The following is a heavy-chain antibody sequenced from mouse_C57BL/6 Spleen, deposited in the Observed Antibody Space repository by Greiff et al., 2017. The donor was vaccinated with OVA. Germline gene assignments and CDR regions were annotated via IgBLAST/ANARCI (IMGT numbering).Heavy chain of an antibody. Sequence: VQLQQSGPGLVQPSQSLSITCTVSGFSLTSYGVHWVRQSPGKGLEWLGVIWRGGSTDYNAAFMSRLSITKDNSKSQVFFKMNSLQADDTAIYYCAKNDGYYRGNFDYWGQGTTLTVSS. D-gene: IGHD2-3*01. V-gene: IGHV2-5*01. CDR1: GFSLTSYG. CDR2: IWRGGST. CDR3: AKNDGYYRGNFDY. J-gene: IGHJ2*01.